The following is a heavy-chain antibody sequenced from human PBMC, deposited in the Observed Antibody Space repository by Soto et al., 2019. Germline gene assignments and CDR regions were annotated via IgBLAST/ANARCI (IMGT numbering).Heavy chain of an antibody. V-gene: IGHV4-4*02. J-gene: IGHJ5*02. CDR3: ATTADFGWFDP. CDR2: IHHSGST. CDR1: SDSISSHRW. D-gene: IGHD2-21*02. Sequence: PSETLSLTCAVSSDSISSHRWWTWVRQPPGKGLEWIGEIHHSGSTKYNPSLKSRVTISVDKSKNHFSLNLSSVTATDTAVYYCATTADFGWFDPWGQGTLVTVS.